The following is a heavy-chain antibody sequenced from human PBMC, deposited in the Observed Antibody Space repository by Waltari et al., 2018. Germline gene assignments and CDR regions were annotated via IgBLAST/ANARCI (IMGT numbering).Heavy chain of an antibody. V-gene: IGHV4-39*07. CDR3: ARAGYCSSTSCYYYYMDV. D-gene: IGHD2-2*01. J-gene: IGHJ6*03. Sequence: QLQLQESGPGLVKPSATLSLTCTVSGGSISSSSYYWGWIRQPPGKGLEWIGSIYYSGSTYYNPSLKSRVTISVDTSKNQFSLKLSSVTAADTAVYYCARAGYCSSTSCYYYYMDVWGKGTTVTISS. CDR2: IYYSGST. CDR1: GGSISSSSYY.